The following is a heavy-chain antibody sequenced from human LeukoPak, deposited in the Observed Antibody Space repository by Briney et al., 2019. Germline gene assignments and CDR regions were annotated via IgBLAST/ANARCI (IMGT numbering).Heavy chain of an antibody. CDR1: GYSFPIYW. D-gene: IGHD6-13*01. CDR3: TRHDSSSWYNY. CDR2: IYPGDSDT. Sequence: GESLKISCKGSGYSFPIYWIGWVRQMPGKGLEWMGIIYPGDSDTRYSPSFQGQVTISADKSISTAYLQWSSLKTSDTAMYYCTRHDSSSWYNYWGQGTLVTVSS. V-gene: IGHV5-51*01. J-gene: IGHJ4*02.